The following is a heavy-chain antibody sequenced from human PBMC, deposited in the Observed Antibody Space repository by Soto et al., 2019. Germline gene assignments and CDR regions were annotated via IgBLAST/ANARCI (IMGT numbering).Heavy chain of an antibody. CDR3: PRLVGWSYSPFDY. D-gene: IGHD3-16*01. CDR2: IYPGDSDT. Sequence: GESLKISCEGSGYSFTIYWIGWVRQMPGKRLGWMGFIYPGDSDTRYSPSFQGQVTISADKSISTAYLQWSSLKASDTAMYYCPRLVGWSYSPFDYWGQGTLVTVSS. J-gene: IGHJ4*02. V-gene: IGHV5-51*01. CDR1: GYSFTIYW.